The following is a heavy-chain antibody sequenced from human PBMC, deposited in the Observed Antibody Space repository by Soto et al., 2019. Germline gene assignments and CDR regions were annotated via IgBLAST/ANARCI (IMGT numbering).Heavy chain of an antibody. D-gene: IGHD2-2*01. CDR1: GGTFSSYA. J-gene: IGHJ6*02. CDR2: IIPIFGTA. V-gene: IGHV1-69*12. Sequence: QVQLVQSGAEVKKPGSSVKVSCKASGGTFSSYAISWVRQAPGQGLEWMGGIIPIFGTANYAQKFQGRVTITADEATSTAYMELGSLRSEDTAVYYCARHVPAAGYSYGMDVWGQGPTVTVSS. CDR3: ARHVPAAGYSYGMDV.